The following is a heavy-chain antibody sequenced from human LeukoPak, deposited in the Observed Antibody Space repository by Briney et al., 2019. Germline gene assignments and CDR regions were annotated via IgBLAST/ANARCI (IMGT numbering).Heavy chain of an antibody. Sequence: SETLSLTCTVSGGSISSYYWSWIRQPPGKGLEWIGYIYYSGSTNYNPSLKSRVTISVDTSKNQFSLKLSSVTAADTAVYYCARDLGAWFGWNYFDYWGQGTLVTVSS. D-gene: IGHD6-19*01. CDR1: GGSISSYY. V-gene: IGHV4-59*01. CDR3: ARDLGAWFGWNYFDY. J-gene: IGHJ4*02. CDR2: IYYSGST.